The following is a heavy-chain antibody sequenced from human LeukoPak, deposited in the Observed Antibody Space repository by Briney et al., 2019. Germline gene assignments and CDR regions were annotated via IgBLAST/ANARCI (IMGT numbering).Heavy chain of an antibody. D-gene: IGHD3-22*01. CDR3: AKVYPYYYDSSAGRNSFDI. V-gene: IGHV3-7*01. CDR2: IKQDGSEK. CDR1: GFTFSSYW. J-gene: IGHJ3*02. Sequence: GGSLRLSCAASGFTFSSYWMSWVRQAPGKGLEWVANIKQDGSEKYYVDSVKGRFTISRDNAKNSLYLQMNSLRAEDTAVYYCAKVYPYYYDSSAGRNSFDIWGQGTMVTVSS.